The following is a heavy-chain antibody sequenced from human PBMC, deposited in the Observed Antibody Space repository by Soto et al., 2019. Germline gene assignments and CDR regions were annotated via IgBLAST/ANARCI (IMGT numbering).Heavy chain of an antibody. Sequence: QVQLAQSGAEVKKPGSSVRVSCQTSRGTFNTSPISWMRQAPGQGLEWLGDILPVFGMVNYAQQSQDRLNLTADESTTSVCMEVSRLTPEDTAVYFCATPHLRGRHYDVRSPPTASLYHYGLGVWGQGTTVIVSS. J-gene: IGHJ6*02. CDR2: ILPVFGMV. D-gene: IGHD3-3*01. CDR1: RGTFNTSP. CDR3: ATPHLRGRHYDVRSPPTASLYHYGLGV. V-gene: IGHV1-69*01.